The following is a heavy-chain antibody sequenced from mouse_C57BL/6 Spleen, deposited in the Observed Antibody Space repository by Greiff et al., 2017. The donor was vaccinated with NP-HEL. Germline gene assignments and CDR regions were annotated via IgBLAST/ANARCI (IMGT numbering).Heavy chain of an antibody. CDR2: ISSGSSTI. CDR3: ARDDYDGAMDY. J-gene: IGHJ4*01. Sequence: EVQVVESGGGLVKPGGSLKLSCAASGFTFSDYGMRWVRQAPEKGLEWVAYISSGSSTIYYADTVKGRFTISRDNAKNTLFLQMTSLRSEDTAMYYCARDDYDGAMDYWGQGTSVTVSS. CDR1: GFTFSDYG. V-gene: IGHV5-17*01. D-gene: IGHD2-4*01.